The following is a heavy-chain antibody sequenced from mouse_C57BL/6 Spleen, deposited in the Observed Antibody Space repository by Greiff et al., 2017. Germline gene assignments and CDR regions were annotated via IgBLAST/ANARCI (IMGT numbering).Heavy chain of an antibody. Sequence: EVMLVESGGGLVKPGGSLKLSCAASGFTFSDYGMHWVRQAPEKGLEWVAYSSSGSSTIYYADTVKGRFTISRDNAKNTLFLQMTSLRSEDTAMYYCARQGWEGYFDYWGQGTTLTVSS. CDR3: ARQGWEGYFDY. J-gene: IGHJ2*01. CDR1: GFTFSDYG. D-gene: IGHD1-1*02. V-gene: IGHV5-17*01. CDR2: SSSGSSTI.